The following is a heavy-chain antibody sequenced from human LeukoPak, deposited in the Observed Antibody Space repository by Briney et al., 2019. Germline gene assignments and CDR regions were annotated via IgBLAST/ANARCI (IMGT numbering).Heavy chain of an antibody. CDR2: IIPIFGTA. J-gene: IGHJ5*02. CDR1: GGTFSSYA. V-gene: IGHV1-69*05. CDR3: VIRGDYYDSSGNWFDP. D-gene: IGHD3-22*01. Sequence: GASVKVSCKASGGTFSSYAISWVRQAPGQGLEWMGGIIPIFGTANYAQKFQGRVTITTDESTSTAYMELSSLRSEDTAVYYCVIRGDYYDSSGNWFDPWGQGTLVTASS.